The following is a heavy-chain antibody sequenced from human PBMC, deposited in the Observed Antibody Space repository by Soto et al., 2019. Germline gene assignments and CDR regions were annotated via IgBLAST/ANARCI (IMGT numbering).Heavy chain of an antibody. CDR3: ARAILTGYYRVPWFDP. V-gene: IGHV3-48*01. D-gene: IGHD3-9*01. CDR1: GFTFSSYS. CDR2: ISSSSSTI. J-gene: IGHJ5*02. Sequence: GGSLRLSCAASGFTFSSYSMNWVRQAPGKGLEWVSYISSSSSTIYYADSVKGRFTISRDNAKNSLYLQMNSLRAEDTAVYYCARAILTGYYRVPWFDPWGQGTLVTVSS.